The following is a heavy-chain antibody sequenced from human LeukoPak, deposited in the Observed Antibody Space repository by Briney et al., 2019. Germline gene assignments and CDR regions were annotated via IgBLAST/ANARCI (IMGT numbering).Heavy chain of an antibody. CDR3: ARDRRVVPPAIYFYYMDV. CDR1: GFTVSNNY. CDR2: IYSGGST. V-gene: IGHV3-53*01. Sequence: PGGSLRLSCAASGFTVSNNYMSWVRQAPGKGLEWVSVIYSGGSTHYADSVKGRFTISRDNSKNTVNLQMNSLRAEDTAVYYCARDRRVVPPAIYFYYMDVWGKGTTVTVSS. D-gene: IGHD2-15*01. J-gene: IGHJ6*03.